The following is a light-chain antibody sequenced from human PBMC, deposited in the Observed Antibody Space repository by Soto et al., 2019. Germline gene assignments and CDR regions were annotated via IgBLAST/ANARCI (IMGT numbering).Light chain of an antibody. CDR2: WAS. CDR3: QQYCRTPLP. CDR1: QSVFFSSYTKDF. J-gene: IGKJ4*01. Sequence: DIVMTQSPDSLAVSLGERATINCKSSQSVFFSSYTKDFLAWYQQKPGQPPKLLIYWASTREAGVPDRFSGSGSGTDFTLTISRLQAEDVAVYYCQQYCRTPLPFGGGTKGEIK. V-gene: IGKV4-1*01.